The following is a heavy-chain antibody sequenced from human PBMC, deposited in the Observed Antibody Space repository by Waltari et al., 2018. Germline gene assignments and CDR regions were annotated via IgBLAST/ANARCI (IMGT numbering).Heavy chain of an antibody. CDR2: INPNSGGT. D-gene: IGHD3-10*01. V-gene: IGHV1-2*02. CDR1: GYTFTGYY. Sequence: QVQLVQSGAEVKKPGASVKVSCKASGYTFTGYYMPWGCQAPGQGLEWMGWINPNSGGTNYAQKFQGRVTMTRDTSISTAYMELSRLRSDDTAVYYCAREGYYYGSGSYYILDYWGQGTLVTVSS. CDR3: AREGYYYGSGSYYILDY. J-gene: IGHJ4*02.